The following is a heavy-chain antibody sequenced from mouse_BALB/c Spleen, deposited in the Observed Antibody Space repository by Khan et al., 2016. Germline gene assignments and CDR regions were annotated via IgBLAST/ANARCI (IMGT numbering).Heavy chain of an antibody. CDR3: TSRG. Sequence: QVRLQQSAAELARPGASVKMSCKASGYTFTTYTRHWVKQRPGQGLEWIGYINPSSGYNEYNKKIKDKTTLTADKSSNTAYMQLSSLTSEDSAVYYCTSRGWGQSTTLTVSS. J-gene: IGHJ2*01. CDR1: GYTFTTYT. CDR2: INPSSGYN. V-gene: IGHV1-4*02.